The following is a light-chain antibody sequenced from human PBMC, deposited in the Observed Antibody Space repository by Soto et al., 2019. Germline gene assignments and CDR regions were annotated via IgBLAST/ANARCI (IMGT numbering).Light chain of an antibody. CDR1: QSVSSY. CDR3: QQRSNWPALT. J-gene: IGKJ4*01. Sequence: DIVLTQSPATLSLSPGDRVTLSCRASQSVSSYLAWYQQKPGQAPRLLIYDASNRATGIPARFSGSGSGTDFTLTTSSLEPEDFAVYYCQQRSNWPALTFGGGTKVEIK. V-gene: IGKV3-11*01. CDR2: DAS.